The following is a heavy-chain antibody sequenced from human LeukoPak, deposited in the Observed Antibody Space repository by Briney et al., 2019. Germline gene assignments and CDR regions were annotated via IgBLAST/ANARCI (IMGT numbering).Heavy chain of an antibody. CDR2: VSSGGSSI. D-gene: IGHD6-6*01. CDR3: ATVGRSARPGY. J-gene: IGHJ4*02. CDR1: GFSFSRYE. V-gene: IGHV3-48*03. Sequence: GGSLRLSCAASGFSFSRYEMNSVCQAPGKGLERVAYVSSGGSSIYYAGSVKGRFTISRDNAKNSLSRQINSLRAEERPIFTCATVGRSARPGYWGQGTLVTVSS.